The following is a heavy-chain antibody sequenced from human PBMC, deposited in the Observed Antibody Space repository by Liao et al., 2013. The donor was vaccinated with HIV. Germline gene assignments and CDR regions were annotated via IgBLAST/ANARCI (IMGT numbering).Heavy chain of an antibody. CDR2: YSHSGDT. CDR3: AKVRQWLASGGEALVI. Sequence: QVQMQQWGARLLKPSETLSLACDVDGESFDDHTWSWIRQTPREGYGVDRGKYSHSGDTNYNPSLKSRVTISGSISLRLKSMTVADTAVYYCAKVRQWLASGGEALVIWGHGTMVTVLF. D-gene: IGHD6-19*01. V-gene: IGHV4-34*01. J-gene: IGHJ3*02. CDR1: GESFDDHT.